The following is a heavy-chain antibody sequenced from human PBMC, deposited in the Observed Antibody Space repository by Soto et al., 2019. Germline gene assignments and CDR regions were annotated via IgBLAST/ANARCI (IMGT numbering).Heavy chain of an antibody. J-gene: IGHJ4*02. Sequence: PGGSLRLSCAASGFTFSGYGMHWVRQAPGKGLEWVAVISYDGSNKDYADSVKGRFTISRDNSKNTLYLQMNSLRAEDTAVYYCANPYALRPGAAAGTGGESYWGQGTLVTVSS. D-gene: IGHD6-13*01. CDR1: GFTFSGYG. CDR3: ANPYALRPGAAAGTGGESY. V-gene: IGHV3-30*18. CDR2: ISYDGSNK.